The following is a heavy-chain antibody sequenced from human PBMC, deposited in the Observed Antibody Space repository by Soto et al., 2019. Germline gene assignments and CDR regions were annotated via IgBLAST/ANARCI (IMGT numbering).Heavy chain of an antibody. J-gene: IGHJ4*02. Sequence: QVQLVESGGGVVQPGRSLRLSCAASGFTFSSYAMHWVRQAPGKGLEWVAVISYDGSNKYYADSVKGQFTISRDNSKNTLYLQMNSLRAEDTAVYYCARDGDSSSSLNFRYWGQGTLVTVSS. D-gene: IGHD6-6*01. CDR3: ARDGDSSSSLNFRY. V-gene: IGHV3-30-3*01. CDR2: ISYDGSNK. CDR1: GFTFSSYA.